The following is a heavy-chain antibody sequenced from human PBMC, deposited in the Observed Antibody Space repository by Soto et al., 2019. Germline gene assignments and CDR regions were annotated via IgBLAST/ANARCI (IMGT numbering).Heavy chain of an antibody. CDR2: IREDGGEK. V-gene: IGHV3-7*01. D-gene: IGHD3-10*01. Sequence: EEQLVESGGGLVQPGGSLRLSCAASGRTFSSYWMTWVRQAPGKGLEWVANIREDGGEKNYVDSVKGRFTISRDNAKNSLYLQMNSLRVEDTAVYYCARGEAIGDDPWGPGTLVTVSS. CDR3: ARGEAIGDDP. CDR1: GRTFSSYW. J-gene: IGHJ5*02.